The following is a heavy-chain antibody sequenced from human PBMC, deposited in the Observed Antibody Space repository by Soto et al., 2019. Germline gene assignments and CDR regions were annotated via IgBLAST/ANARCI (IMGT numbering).Heavy chain of an antibody. CDR2: IWYDGSNK. D-gene: IGHD5-18*01. V-gene: IGHV3-33*01. J-gene: IGHJ4*02. CDR1: GFTFSSYG. CDR3: ARERGYSYGYVDY. Sequence: QVQLVESGGGVAQPGRSLRLSCAASGFTFSSYGMHWVRQPAGKGLEWVAVIWYDGSNKYYADSVKGRFTISRDSSKNTLYLPMNSLRAEETAMYYCARERGYSYGYVDYWGQGTLVTVSS.